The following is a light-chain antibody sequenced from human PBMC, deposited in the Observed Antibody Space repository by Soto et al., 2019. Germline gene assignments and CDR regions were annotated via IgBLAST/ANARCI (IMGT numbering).Light chain of an antibody. J-gene: IGKJ4*01. CDR1: QSVSSY. CDR3: QQRSNWPPGSLT. V-gene: IGKV3-11*01. Sequence: EIVLTQSPATLSLSPGERATLSCRASQSVSSYLAWYQQKPGQAPRLFIYDASNRATGIPARFSGSGSGTDFTLTISSLEPEDFAVYYCQQRSNWPPGSLTFGGGTKVEIK. CDR2: DAS.